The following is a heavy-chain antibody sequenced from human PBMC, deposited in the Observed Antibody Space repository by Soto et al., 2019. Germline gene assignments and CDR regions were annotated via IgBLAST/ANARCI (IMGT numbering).Heavy chain of an antibody. Sequence: PGGSLRLSCAASGFTFSNYAMSWVRQAPGKWLEWVSSISGSGGSTYYADSVKGRFTISRDSSKNTLYLQMNSLRAEDTGIYYCAKGVIAGAGPSYYYGMDVWGQGTTVNVSS. J-gene: IGHJ6*02. CDR3: AKGVIAGAGPSYYYGMDV. CDR2: ISGSGGST. V-gene: IGHV3-23*01. CDR1: GFTFSNYA. D-gene: IGHD6-19*01.